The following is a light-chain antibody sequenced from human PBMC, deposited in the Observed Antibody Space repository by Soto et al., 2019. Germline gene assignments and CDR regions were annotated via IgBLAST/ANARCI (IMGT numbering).Light chain of an antibody. Sequence: EIVLTQSPGTLSLSPGERATLSCRASQSIGSGYLAWFQQSPGQAPRLLVYGASSRATGIPNRFSGSGSGTDFTLTISRLEPEDLAVYYCQQYGSSPPATFGQGTKLEI. CDR3: QQYGSSPPAT. CDR1: QSIGSGY. V-gene: IGKV3-20*01. J-gene: IGKJ2*01. CDR2: GAS.